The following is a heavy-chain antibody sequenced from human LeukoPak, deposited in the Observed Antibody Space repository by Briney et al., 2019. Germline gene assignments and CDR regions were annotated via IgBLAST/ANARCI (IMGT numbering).Heavy chain of an antibody. D-gene: IGHD3-22*01. CDR3: ARSYDSSGYYYVGY. CDR1: GGSISSSSYY. CDR2: IYQSGST. V-gene: IGHV4-39*07. J-gene: IGHJ4*02. Sequence: SETLSLTCTVSGGSISSSSYYWGWIRQPPGKGLEWIGSIYQSGSTYYNPSLKSRVTISVDTSKNQFSLKLNSVTAADTAVYYCARSYDSSGYYYVGYWGQGTLVTVSS.